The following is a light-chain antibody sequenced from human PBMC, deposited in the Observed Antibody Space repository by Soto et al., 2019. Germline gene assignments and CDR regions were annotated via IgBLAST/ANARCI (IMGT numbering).Light chain of an antibody. J-gene: IGLJ1*01. CDR1: SSDVGGYNY. Sequence: QSALTQPASVSGSPGQSITISCTGTSSDVGGYNYVSWYQQHPGKAPKLMIYDVSNRPSGVSNRFSGSKSGNTASLTISGLQAEDEADYYCCSYTSSGTLVVFGTGTKLTVL. CDR3: CSYTSSGTLVV. CDR2: DVS. V-gene: IGLV2-14*01.